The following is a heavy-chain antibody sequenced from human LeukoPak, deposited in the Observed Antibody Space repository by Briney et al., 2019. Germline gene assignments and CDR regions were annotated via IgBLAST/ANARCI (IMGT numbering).Heavy chain of an antibody. Sequence: GGSLRLSCAASGFTFSSYGMHWVRQAPGKGLEWVAVISYDGSNKYYADSVKGRFTISRDNSKNTLYLQMNSLRAKDRAVYYCAKDFTNYDAFDIWGQGTMVTVSS. J-gene: IGHJ3*02. CDR3: AKDFTNYDAFDI. CDR1: GFTFSSYG. V-gene: IGHV3-30*18. CDR2: ISYDGSNK. D-gene: IGHD4/OR15-4a*01.